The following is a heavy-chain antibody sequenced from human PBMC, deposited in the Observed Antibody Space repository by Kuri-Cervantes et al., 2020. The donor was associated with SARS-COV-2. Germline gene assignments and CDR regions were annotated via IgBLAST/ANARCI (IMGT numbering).Heavy chain of an antibody. CDR2: IRYDGDNK. V-gene: IGHV3-30*02. D-gene: IGHD7-27*01. J-gene: IGHJ4*02. CDR1: GFTSSSYA. CDR3: AKGKTGDSR. Sequence: GGSLRLSCAASGFTSSSYAMHWVRQAPGKGPEWVAFIRYDGDNKYYADSVKGRFTISRDNPKNTLYLQMNSLRPEDTAVYYCAKGKTGDSRWGQGTLVTVSS.